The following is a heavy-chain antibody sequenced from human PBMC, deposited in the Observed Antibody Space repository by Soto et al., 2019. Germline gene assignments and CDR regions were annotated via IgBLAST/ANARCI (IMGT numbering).Heavy chain of an antibody. CDR3: VSDRGYGHASVPYS. J-gene: IGHJ4*02. V-gene: IGHV3-30*03. CDR2: ISYDGGLQ. CDR1: GFTFTSYG. D-gene: IGHD5-18*01. Sequence: ESGGGVVQPGRSLRLSCAASGFTFTSYGMHWVRQAPGTRLEWVAVISYDGGLQHYADSVKGRFTISRDNSKNMVLLQRNSLRAEDTAVYYCVSDRGYGHASVPYSWGQGTLVSVSS.